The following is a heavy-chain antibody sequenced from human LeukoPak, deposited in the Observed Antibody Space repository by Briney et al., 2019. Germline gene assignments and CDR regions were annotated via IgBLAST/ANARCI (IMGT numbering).Heavy chain of an antibody. CDR2: INWNGGST. J-gene: IGHJ4*02. D-gene: IGHD3-22*01. V-gene: IGHV3-20*04. CDR3: ARVGYDSSGYYLYYFDY. CDR1: GFTFDDYG. Sequence: GGSLRLSCAASGFTFDDYGMSWVRQAPGKGLEWVSGINWNGGSTGYADSVKGRFTISRDNAKNSLYLQMNSLRAEDTALYYCARVGYDSSGYYLYYFDYWGQGTLVTVSS.